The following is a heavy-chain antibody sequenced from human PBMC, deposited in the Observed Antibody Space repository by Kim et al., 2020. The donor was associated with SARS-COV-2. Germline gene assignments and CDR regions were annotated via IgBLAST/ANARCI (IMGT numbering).Heavy chain of an antibody. D-gene: IGHD2-15*01. Sequence: NTGYAQKFQGRVTMTRNTSISTAYMELNSLKSEDTAVYYCARGIFNGMDVWGQGTTVTVSS. CDR3: ARGIFNGMDV. CDR2: NT. V-gene: IGHV1-8*01. J-gene: IGHJ6*01.